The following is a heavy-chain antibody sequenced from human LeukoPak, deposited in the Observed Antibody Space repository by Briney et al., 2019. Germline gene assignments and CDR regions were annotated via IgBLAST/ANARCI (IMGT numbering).Heavy chain of an antibody. Sequence: GGSLRLSCVASGFTFSDYYMSWIRQAPGKGLEWVSYISSSGSTIYYADSVKGRFTISRDNVKNSLYLQMNSLRAEDTAVYYCASIPERYYYGMDVWGQGTTVTVSS. CDR2: ISSSGSTI. V-gene: IGHV3-11*01. J-gene: IGHJ6*02. D-gene: IGHD1-14*01. CDR1: GFTFSDYY. CDR3: ASIPERYYYGMDV.